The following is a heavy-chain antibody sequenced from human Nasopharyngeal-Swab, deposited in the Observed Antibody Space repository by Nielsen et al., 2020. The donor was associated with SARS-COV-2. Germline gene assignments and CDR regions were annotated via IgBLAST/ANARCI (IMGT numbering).Heavy chain of an antibody. Sequence: GESLKISCAASGFSFSTYWMTWVRQAPGKGLEWVANIKQDGSEKYYVDSVKDRFTISRDNSKNTLYLQTNSLRVEDTAVYYCAKAPYLRGLDVWGQGTTVTVSS. D-gene: IGHD2-21*01. J-gene: IGHJ6*02. CDR3: AKAPYLRGLDV. CDR2: IKQDGSEK. V-gene: IGHV3-7*03. CDR1: GFSFSTYW.